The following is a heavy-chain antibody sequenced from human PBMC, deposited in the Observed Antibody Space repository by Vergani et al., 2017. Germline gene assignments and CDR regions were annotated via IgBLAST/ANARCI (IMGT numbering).Heavy chain of an antibody. CDR1: GFTFSSYA. CDR3: AKPGGLWFGESSHYYYGMDV. V-gene: IGHV3-23*01. Sequence: EVQLLESGGGLVQPGWSLRLSCAASGFTFSSYAMSWVRQAPGKGLEWVSAISGSGGSTYYADSVKGRFTISRDNSKNTLYLQMNSLRAEDTAVYYCAKPGGLWFGESSHYYYGMDVWGQGP. CDR2: ISGSGGST. D-gene: IGHD3-10*01. J-gene: IGHJ6*02.